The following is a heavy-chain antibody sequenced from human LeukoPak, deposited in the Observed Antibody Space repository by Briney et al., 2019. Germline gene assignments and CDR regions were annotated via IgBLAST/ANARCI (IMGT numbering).Heavy chain of an antibody. CDR1: GFTLSTYW. CDR2: IKQDGSGK. V-gene: IGHV3-7*01. J-gene: IGHJ4*02. CDR3: ARGGSYGSFDY. Sequence: GGSLRLSCAASGFTLSTYWMSWVRQAPGKGLEWVANIKQDGSGKNYVDSVKGRFTISKDNAQNSLYLQMNSLRAEDTAVYYCARGGSYGSFDYWGQGTLVTVSS. D-gene: IGHD3-16*01.